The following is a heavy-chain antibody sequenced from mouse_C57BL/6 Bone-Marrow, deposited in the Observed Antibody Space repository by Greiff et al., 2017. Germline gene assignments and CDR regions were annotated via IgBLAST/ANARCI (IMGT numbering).Heavy chain of an antibody. CDR3: TTYGYAWFAY. V-gene: IGHV14-4*01. CDR1: GFNIKDDY. D-gene: IGHD2-2*01. CDR2: IDPENGDT. Sequence: EVQLQQSGAELVRPGASVKLSCTASGFNIKDDYMHWVKQRPEQGLEWIGWIDPENGDTEYASKFQGKATITADTSSNTAYLQLSSLASEETAVDYCTTYGYAWFAYWGQGTLVTVSA. J-gene: IGHJ3*01.